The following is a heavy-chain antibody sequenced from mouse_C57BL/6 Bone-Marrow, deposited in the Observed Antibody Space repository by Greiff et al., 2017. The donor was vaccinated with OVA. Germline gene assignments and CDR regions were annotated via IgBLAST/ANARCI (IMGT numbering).Heavy chain of an antibody. V-gene: IGHV1-75*01. CDR1: GYTFTDYY. D-gene: IGHD2-1*01. CDR3: ARRSIYYGNYRYFDV. Sequence: QVQLKESGPELVKPGASVKISCKASGYTFTDYYINWVKQRPGQGLEWIGWIFPGSGSTYYNEKFKGKATLTVDKSSSTAYMLLSSLTSEDSAVYFCARRSIYYGNYRYFDVWGTGTTVTVSS. J-gene: IGHJ1*03. CDR2: IFPGSGST.